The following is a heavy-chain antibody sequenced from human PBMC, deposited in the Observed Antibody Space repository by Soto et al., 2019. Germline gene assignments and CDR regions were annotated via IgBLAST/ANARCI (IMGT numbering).Heavy chain of an antibody. CDR3: TTEGSGSYYPPDGMDV. D-gene: IGHD1-26*01. Sequence: PGGSLRLSCAASGFTFSNAWMYWVRQALGKGLEWVGRIKSKTDGGTTDYAAPVKGRFTISRDDSKNTLYLQMNSLKTEDTAVYYCTTEGSGSYYPPDGMDVWGQGTTVTVSS. CDR1: GFTFSNAW. CDR2: IKSKTDGGTT. J-gene: IGHJ6*02. V-gene: IGHV3-15*07.